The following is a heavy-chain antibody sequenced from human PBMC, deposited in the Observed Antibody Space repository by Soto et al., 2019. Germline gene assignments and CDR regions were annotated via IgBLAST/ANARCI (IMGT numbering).Heavy chain of an antibody. CDR1: GFTFSSYA. J-gene: IGHJ4*02. CDR2: ISGSGGST. D-gene: IGHD4-17*01. V-gene: IGHV3-23*01. CDR3: AKDLPYGDPTPRGFDY. Sequence: GGSLRLSCAASGFTFSSYAMSWVRQAPGKGLEWVSAISGSGGSTYYADSVKGRFTISRDNSKNTLYLQMNSLRAEDTAVYYCAKDLPYGDPTPRGFDYWGQGTLVTVSS.